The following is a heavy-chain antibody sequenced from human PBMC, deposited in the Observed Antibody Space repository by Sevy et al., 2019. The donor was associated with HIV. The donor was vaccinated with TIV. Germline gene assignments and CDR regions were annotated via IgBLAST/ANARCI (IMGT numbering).Heavy chain of an antibody. CDR3: ARASGGDRLDYYGMDV. V-gene: IGHV4-38-2*01. CDR2: ICHGGST. Sequence: SETLSLTCVVSNFSISSGYYWGWIRQPPGKGLEWIGNICHGGSTYYNPSLKSRVTISVDTSKNHFSMRLGSVTAADTAMYYCARASGGDRLDYYGMDVWGQGTTVTVSS. J-gene: IGHJ6*02. CDR1: NFSISSGYY. D-gene: IGHD2-21*02.